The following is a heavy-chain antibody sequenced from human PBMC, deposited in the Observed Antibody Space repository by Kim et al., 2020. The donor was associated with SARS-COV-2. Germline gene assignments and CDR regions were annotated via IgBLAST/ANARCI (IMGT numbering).Heavy chain of an antibody. Sequence: NYHTSLKSRVTISVDPTKNQFSLKLSSVTAADTAVYYCARAGLYSSTVDYWGQGTLVTVSS. J-gene: IGHJ4*02. D-gene: IGHD6-19*01. V-gene: IGHV4-59*01. CDR3: ARAGLYSSTVDY.